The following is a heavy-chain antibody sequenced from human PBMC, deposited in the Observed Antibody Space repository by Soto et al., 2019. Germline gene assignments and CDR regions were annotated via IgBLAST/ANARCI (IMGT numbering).Heavy chain of an antibody. V-gene: IGHV1-8*02. CDR2: MNPNSGNT. J-gene: IGHJ5*02. D-gene: IGHD3-3*01. CDR3: ARVAAYYDFWSGRQPVDP. CDR1: GYTFTGYY. Sequence: ASVKVSCKASGYTFTGYYMHWVRQAPGQGLEWMGWMNPNSGNTGYAQKFQGRVTMTRNTSISTAYMELSSLRSEDTAVYYCARVAAYYDFWSGRQPVDPWGQGTLVTVSS.